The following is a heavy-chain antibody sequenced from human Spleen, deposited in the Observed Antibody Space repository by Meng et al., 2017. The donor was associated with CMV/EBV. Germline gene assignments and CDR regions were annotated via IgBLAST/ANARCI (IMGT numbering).Heavy chain of an antibody. J-gene: IGHJ4*02. V-gene: IGHV3-30-3*01. CDR2: ISYDGSNK. CDR1: GFTFSSYA. D-gene: IGHD6-13*01. Sequence: QVPLGESGGGVVQPGRSLRLSCAASGFTFSSYAMHWVRQAPGKGLEWVAVISYDGSNKYYADSVKGRFTISRDNSKNTLYLQMNSLRAEDTAVYYCARDEQPRYWGQGTLVTVSS. CDR3: ARDEQPRY.